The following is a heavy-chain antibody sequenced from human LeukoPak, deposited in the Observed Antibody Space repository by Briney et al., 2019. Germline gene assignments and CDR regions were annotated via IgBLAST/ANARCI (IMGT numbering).Heavy chain of an antibody. CDR2: INHSGST. CDR1: GFTFSSYS. D-gene: IGHD1-1*01. CDR3: ARQQADWNDAGESFDY. J-gene: IGHJ4*02. Sequence: GSLRLSCAASGFTFSSYSMNWVRQPPGKGLEWIGEINHSGSTNYNPSLKSRVTISVDTSKNQFSLKLSSVTAADTAVYYCARQQADWNDAGESFDYWGQGTLVTVSS. V-gene: IGHV4-34*01.